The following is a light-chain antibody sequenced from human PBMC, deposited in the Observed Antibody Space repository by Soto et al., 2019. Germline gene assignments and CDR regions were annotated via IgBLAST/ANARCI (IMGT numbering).Light chain of an antibody. Sequence: QSVLTQPPSASGTPGQRVTISCSGSSSNIGSNTVNWYQQLPGTAPKLLIYSDNQRPSGVPDRFSGSKSGTSASLAVSGLQSADEADYYCAAWDDSLNGRLFGGGTKLTVL. J-gene: IGLJ3*02. CDR2: SDN. CDR1: SSNIGSNT. CDR3: AAWDDSLNGRL. V-gene: IGLV1-44*01.